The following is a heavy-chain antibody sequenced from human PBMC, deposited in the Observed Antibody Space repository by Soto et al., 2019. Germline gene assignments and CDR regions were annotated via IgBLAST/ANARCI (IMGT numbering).Heavy chain of an antibody. D-gene: IGHD3-10*01. Sequence: GGSLRLSCAASGFSFSSYAITWVRQAPGKGLEWVSAISGSGSITYYADSVKGRFTISRDNSKNTLDLQMNSLRAEDTAVYYCAKDIRGLRGAYYFDNWGQGILVTVSS. CDR1: GFSFSSYA. CDR3: AKDIRGLRGAYYFDN. CDR2: ISGSGSIT. V-gene: IGHV3-23*01. J-gene: IGHJ4*02.